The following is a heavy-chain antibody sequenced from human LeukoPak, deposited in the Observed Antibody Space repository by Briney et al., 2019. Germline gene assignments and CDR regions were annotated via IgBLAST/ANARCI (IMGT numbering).Heavy chain of an antibody. CDR1: GGTFSSYA. V-gene: IGHV1-69*04. J-gene: IGHJ6*02. CDR2: IIPILGIA. Sequence: GSSVKVSCKAPGGTFSSYAISWVRQAPEQGLEWMGRIIPILGIANYAQKFQGRVTITADKSTSTAYMELSSLRSEDTAVYYCARGGTMVRGTGYYYYGMDVWGHGTTVTVSS. D-gene: IGHD3-10*01. CDR3: ARGGTMVRGTGYYYYGMDV.